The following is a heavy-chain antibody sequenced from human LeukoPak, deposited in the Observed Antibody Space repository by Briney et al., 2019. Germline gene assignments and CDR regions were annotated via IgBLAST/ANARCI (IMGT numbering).Heavy chain of an antibody. D-gene: IGHD2-2*01. CDR1: GYTFTGYY. J-gene: IGHJ5*02. CDR3: ARSPYCGSANCPFDL. Sequence: ASVKVSCKASGYTFTGYYMHWVRQTPGQGLEWMAIMNPGGGSTTYAQKLQGRATMTRDTSADTSTTTVYMELNSLRSEDTAVYYCARSPYCGSANCPFDLWGQGTLVTVSS. CDR2: MNPGGGST. V-gene: IGHV1-46*01.